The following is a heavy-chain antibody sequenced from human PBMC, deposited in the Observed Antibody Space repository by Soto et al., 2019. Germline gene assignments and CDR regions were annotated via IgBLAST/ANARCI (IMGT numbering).Heavy chain of an antibody. Sequence: GGSLRLSCAASGFTFSSYGMHWVRQAPGKGLEWVAVIWYDGSNKYYADSVKGRFTISRDNSKNTLYLQMNSLRAEDTAVYYCARARTGRADYGDYVPADGYFDYWGQGTLVTVSS. CDR2: IWYDGSNK. J-gene: IGHJ4*02. CDR1: GFTFSSYG. V-gene: IGHV3-33*01. D-gene: IGHD4-17*01. CDR3: ARARTGRADYGDYVPADGYFDY.